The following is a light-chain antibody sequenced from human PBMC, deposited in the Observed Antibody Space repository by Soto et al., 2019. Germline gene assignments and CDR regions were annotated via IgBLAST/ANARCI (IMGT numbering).Light chain of an antibody. CDR3: QQYGSSPPIT. J-gene: IGKJ5*01. V-gene: IGKV3-20*01. Sequence: VMTQSPATLSVSPGASATLSCRASQSVSTNLAWYQQKPGQAPRLLIYGASSRATGIPDRFSGSGSGTDFTLTISRLEPEDFAVYYCQQYGSSPPITFGQGTRLEIK. CDR1: QSVSTN. CDR2: GAS.